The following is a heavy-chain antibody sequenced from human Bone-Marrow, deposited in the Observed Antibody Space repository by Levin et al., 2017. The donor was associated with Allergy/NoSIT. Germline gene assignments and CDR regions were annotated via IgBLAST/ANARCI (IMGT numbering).Heavy chain of an antibody. Sequence: KSSETLSLTCSVSGASIGRTSFFWAWIRQSPGKGIEWIGNIDYSGKTDYDTSFKSRVTISVDTSKNQFSLKVRSVTAADTAVYYCASATGEFYFDEGSPFDYWGQGTLVTVSS. V-gene: IGHV4-39*01. J-gene: IGHJ4*02. CDR2: IDYSGKT. CDR3: ASATGEFYFDEGSPFDY. D-gene: IGHD3-22*01. CDR1: GASIGRTSFF.